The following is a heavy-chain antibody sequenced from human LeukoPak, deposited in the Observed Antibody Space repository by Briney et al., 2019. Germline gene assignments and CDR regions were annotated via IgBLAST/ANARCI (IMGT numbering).Heavy chain of an antibody. V-gene: IGHV4-4*01. CDR3: ARDRDVMEV. CDR2: IYHSRTT. Sequence: LSLTXAVSGDSISNNNWWTGGRPPTGKGLYCIGTIYHSRTTYYSPSLKSRVTISVDKSKNQFSLKLTSVTAAHTAMYSCARDRDVMEVWGQGTTVTV. J-gene: IGHJ6*02. CDR1: GDSISNNNW.